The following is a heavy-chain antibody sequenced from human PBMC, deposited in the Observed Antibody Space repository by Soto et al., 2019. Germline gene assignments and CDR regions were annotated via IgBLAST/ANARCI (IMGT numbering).Heavy chain of an antibody. V-gene: IGHV3-9*01. Sequence: EVQLVESGGGLVQPGRSLRLSCAASGFTFDDYAMHWVRQAPGKGLEWVSGIRCNSGSIGYADSVKGRFTISRDNAKKSLYLEMNRLRSDDTALYDCAIGSGYETPYYFDHWGQGTLVNVFS. D-gene: IGHD5-12*01. CDR3: AIGSGYETPYYFDH. CDR2: IRCNSGSI. CDR1: GFTFDDYA. J-gene: IGHJ4*02.